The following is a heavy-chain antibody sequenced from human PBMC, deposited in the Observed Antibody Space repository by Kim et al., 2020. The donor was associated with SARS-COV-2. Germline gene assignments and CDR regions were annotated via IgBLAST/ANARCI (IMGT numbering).Heavy chain of an antibody. CDR3: AREYYDILTGYRYYFDY. J-gene: IGHJ4*02. CDR1: GFTFSSYW. Sequence: GGSLRLSCAASGFTFSSYWMHWVRQAPGKGLVWVSRINSDGSSTSYADSVKGRFTISRDNAKNTLYLQMNSLRAEDTAVYYCAREYYDILTGYRYYFDYWGQGTLVTVSS. V-gene: IGHV3-74*01. CDR2: INSDGSST. D-gene: IGHD3-9*01.